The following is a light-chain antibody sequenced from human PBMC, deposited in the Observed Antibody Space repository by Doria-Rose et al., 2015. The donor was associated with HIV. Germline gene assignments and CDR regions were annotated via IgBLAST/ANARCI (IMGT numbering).Light chain of an antibody. CDR1: SSEVGGYDQ. CDR3: CKSAGSVTLI. V-gene: IGLV2-23*02. Sequence: QFALTQPASGSGAPGQPITMACTETSSEVGGYDQVAWYQQAPGKVPKLMIYDVNKWTSGTYHSFSGSKSGNTACMTSIGIQADDEPDYYFCKSAGSVTLIFGGGTTLTVL. CDR2: DVN. J-gene: IGLJ2*01.